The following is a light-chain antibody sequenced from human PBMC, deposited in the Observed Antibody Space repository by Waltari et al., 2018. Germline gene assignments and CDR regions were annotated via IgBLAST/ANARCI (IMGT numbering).Light chain of an antibody. V-gene: IGLV4-69*02. Sequence: QLVLTQSPSASASLGASVNLTCSLSSVHRNYVIAWHQQQPEKGPRYLMKVKSDGSHSKGDGIPDRFSGSSSGAERHLTISSLQSEDEADYYCHTWGTGGDWVFGGGTKLTVL. J-gene: IGLJ3*02. CDR1: SVHRNYV. CDR2: VKSDGSH. CDR3: HTWGTGGDWV.